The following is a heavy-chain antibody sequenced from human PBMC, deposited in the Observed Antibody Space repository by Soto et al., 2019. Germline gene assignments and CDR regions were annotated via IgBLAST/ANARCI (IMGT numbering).Heavy chain of an antibody. CDR1: GDSISTYH. V-gene: IGHV4-59*01. CDR3: AREIVLAVAASTPLYYYYGMDV. Sequence: SETLSLTCTVSGDSISTYHWSWIRQPPGRGLEWVGYIYYSGSTNYNPSLKSRATISVDPSKNQLSLKLSSVTAADTAVYYCAREIVLAVAASTPLYYYYGMDVWGQGTTVTVSS. CDR2: IYYSGST. D-gene: IGHD2-15*01. J-gene: IGHJ6*02.